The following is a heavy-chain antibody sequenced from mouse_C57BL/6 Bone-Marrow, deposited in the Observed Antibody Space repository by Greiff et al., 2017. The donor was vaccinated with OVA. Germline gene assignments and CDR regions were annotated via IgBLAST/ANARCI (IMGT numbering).Heavy chain of an antibody. V-gene: IGHV1-64*01. CDR1: GYTFTSYR. Sequence: QVQLQQSGAELVKPGASVKLSCKASGYTFTSYRMHWVKQRPGQGLEWIGMIHPNSGSTNYNEKFKSKATLTVDKSSSTAYMQLSSLTSEDSAVYYCARFDGYYPFAYWGQGTLVTVSA. J-gene: IGHJ3*01. CDR2: IHPNSGST. CDR3: ARFDGYYPFAY. D-gene: IGHD2-3*01.